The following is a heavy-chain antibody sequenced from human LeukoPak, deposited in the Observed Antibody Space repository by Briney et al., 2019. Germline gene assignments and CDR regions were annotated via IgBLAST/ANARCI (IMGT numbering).Heavy chain of an antibody. V-gene: IGHV4-39*01. CDR2: IYYSGNT. J-gene: IGHJ4*02. CDR3: ARRAEAGTSFEDS. D-gene: IGHD6-19*01. CDR1: GGSISSSSYY. Sequence: SETLSLTCTVSGGSISSSSYYWSWIRQPPGKGLEWIGSIYYSGNTYCNPSLKSRVTISVDTSKNQFSLKLSSVAAADTAVYYCARRAEAGTSFEDSWGQGTLVTVSS.